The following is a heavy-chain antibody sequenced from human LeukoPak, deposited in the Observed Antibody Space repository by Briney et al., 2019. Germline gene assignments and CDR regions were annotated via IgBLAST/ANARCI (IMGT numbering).Heavy chain of an antibody. CDR3: AKEYREDDAFDY. D-gene: IGHD3-10*01. Sequence: PGGSLRLSCAASGFTFSSYGMHWVRQAPGKGLEWVAFIRYDGSNKYYADSVKGRFTISRDNSKNTLYLQMNSLRAEDTAVYYCAKEYREDDAFDYWGQGTLVTVSS. CDR1: GFTFSSYG. V-gene: IGHV3-30*02. CDR2: IRYDGSNK. J-gene: IGHJ4*02.